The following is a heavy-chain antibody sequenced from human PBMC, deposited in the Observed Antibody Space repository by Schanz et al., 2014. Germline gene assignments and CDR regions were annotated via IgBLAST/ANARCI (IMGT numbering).Heavy chain of an antibody. V-gene: IGHV1-18*01. CDR1: GYAFSDYG. D-gene: IGHD6-19*01. CDR3: ARGGYSSGWPAFDV. CDR2: ISAQTGDT. J-gene: IGHJ4*02. Sequence: QVQLEQSGAEVKKPGASVKVSCKTSGYAFSDYGITWVRQAPGQGLEWIGWISAQTGDTRYAQKMQGRVTMTTDTSTSTAYMELRSLRSDDTAVYYCARGGYSSGWPAFDVWGQGTQVTVSS.